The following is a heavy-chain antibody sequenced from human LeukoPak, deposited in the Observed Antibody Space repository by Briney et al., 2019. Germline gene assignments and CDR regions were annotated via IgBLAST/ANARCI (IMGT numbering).Heavy chain of an antibody. CDR3: ARDGDSSGYGRYKYYFDY. J-gene: IGHJ4*02. Sequence: GGSLRLSCVASGFTLGSQAMSWVRQAPGKGLEWVSAICGNCDRTYYADSVKGRFTISRDNAKNSLFLQMNSLRAEDTAVYYCARDGDSSGYGRYKYYFDYWGQGTLVTVSS. CDR1: GFTLGSQA. D-gene: IGHD3-22*01. CDR2: ICGNCDRT. V-gene: IGHV3-23*01.